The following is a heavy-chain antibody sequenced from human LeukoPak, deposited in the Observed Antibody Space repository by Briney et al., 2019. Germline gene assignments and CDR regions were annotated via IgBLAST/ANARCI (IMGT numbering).Heavy chain of an antibody. CDR1: GGSFSGYY. D-gene: IGHD2/OR15-2a*01. CDR3: ARDLPFAA. CDR2: INHSGSI. Sequence: PSETLSLTCAVYGGSFSGYYLTWIRQSPGKGLEWIGEINHSGSITYNPSLESRVTISVDTSKNQFSLKLTSVTAADTAVYHCARDLPFAAWGQGILVTVSS. J-gene: IGHJ5*02. V-gene: IGHV4-34*01.